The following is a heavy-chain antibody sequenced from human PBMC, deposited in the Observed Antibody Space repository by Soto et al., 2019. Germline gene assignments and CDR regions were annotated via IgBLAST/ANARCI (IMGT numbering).Heavy chain of an antibody. Sequence: GGSLRLSCAASGFTFSSYAMSWVRQAPGKGLEWVSAISGSGGSTYYADSVKGRFTISRDNSKNTLYLQMNSLRAEDTAVYYCAKSHHPLIAAPADQPFDPWGKGTRVTVSS. D-gene: IGHD6-6*01. V-gene: IGHV3-23*01. CDR3: AKSHHPLIAAPADQPFDP. J-gene: IGHJ5*02. CDR2: ISGSGGST. CDR1: GFTFSSYA.